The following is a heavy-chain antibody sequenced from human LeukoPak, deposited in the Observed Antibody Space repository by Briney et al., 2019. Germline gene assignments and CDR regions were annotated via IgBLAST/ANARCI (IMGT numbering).Heavy chain of an antibody. D-gene: IGHD3-10*01. J-gene: IGHJ4*02. V-gene: IGHV1-69*05. CDR1: GGTFSSYA. Sequence: SVKVSCKASGGTFSSYAISWVRQAPGQGLEWMGGIIPIFGTANYAQKFQGRVTITTDESTSTAYMELSSLRSEDTAVYYCAGGYYGSGSYYHFDYWGQGTLVTVSS. CDR2: IIPIFGTA. CDR3: AGGYYGSGSYYHFDY.